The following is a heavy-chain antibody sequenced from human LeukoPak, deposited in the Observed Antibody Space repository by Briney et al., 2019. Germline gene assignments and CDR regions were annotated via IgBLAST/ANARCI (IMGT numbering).Heavy chain of an antibody. CDR2: ISYDGSNK. CDR1: GFTFSSYG. V-gene: IGHV3-30*03. J-gene: IGHJ3*02. Sequence: PGGSLRLSCAASGFTFSSYGMYWVRQAPGKGLEWVAVISYDGSNKYYADSVKGRFTISRDNSKNTLYLQMNSLRDDDTALYYCAREGYYGAFDIWGQGTMVTVSS. CDR3: AREGYYGAFDI. D-gene: IGHD3-10*01.